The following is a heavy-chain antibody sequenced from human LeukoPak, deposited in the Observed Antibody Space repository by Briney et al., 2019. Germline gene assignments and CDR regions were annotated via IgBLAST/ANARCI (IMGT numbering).Heavy chain of an antibody. Sequence: GESLKISCKGSGYSFTNYWIGWVRQMPGKGLEWMGIIYPGDSTTKYSLSFEGQVLISVDKSISTAYLHWGSLKASDTAMYFCARRGYSPSDVVDVWGQGTMVTVS. CDR1: GYSFTNYW. V-gene: IGHV5-51*01. CDR2: IYPGDSTT. D-gene: IGHD3-22*01. CDR3: ARRGYSPSDVVDV. J-gene: IGHJ3*01.